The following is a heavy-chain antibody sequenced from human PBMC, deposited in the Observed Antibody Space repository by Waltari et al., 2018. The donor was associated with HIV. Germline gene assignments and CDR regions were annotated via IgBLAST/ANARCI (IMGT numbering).Heavy chain of an antibody. CDR2: IYDSGRT. CDR3: ARDRDGSGALDY. V-gene: IGHV4-31*01. J-gene: IGHJ4*02. D-gene: IGHD3-10*01. Sequence: QVQLQESGPGLVKPSQTLSLTCTVSGGSISNGGYYWSWIRQHPGKRLQGIGYIYDSGRTYYNPSLRSLVTLSVDTSKNQFSLKVKSVTAADTAMYYCARDRDGSGALDYWGQGNLVTVSA. CDR1: GGSISNGGYY.